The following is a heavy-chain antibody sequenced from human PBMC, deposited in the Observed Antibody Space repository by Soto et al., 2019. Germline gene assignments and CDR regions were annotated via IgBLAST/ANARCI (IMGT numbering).Heavy chain of an antibody. CDR3: ARERPSSDFWSGYSYGMDV. Sequence: GGSLRLSCAASGFTFSSYEMNWVRQAPGKGLEWVSYISPSGSTIYYADSVKGRFTISRDSAKNSLYLQMNSLRAEDTSVYYCARERPSSDFWSGYSYGMDVWGQGTTVTV. CDR1: GFTFSSYE. J-gene: IGHJ6*02. CDR2: ISPSGSTI. D-gene: IGHD3-3*01. V-gene: IGHV3-48*03.